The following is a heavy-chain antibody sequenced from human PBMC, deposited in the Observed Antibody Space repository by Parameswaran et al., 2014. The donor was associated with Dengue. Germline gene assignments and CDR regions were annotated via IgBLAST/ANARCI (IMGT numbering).Heavy chain of an antibody. CDR3: ARDANRGSWFDP. CDR2: IYNIGSA. Sequence: PGKGLEWIGYIYNIGSANYNPSLRSRVNMSLDRSKNQFSLNLRSVTAADTAVYFCARDANRGSWFDPWGQGTLVTVSS. D-gene: IGHD3-10*01. J-gene: IGHJ5*02. V-gene: IGHV4-59*13.